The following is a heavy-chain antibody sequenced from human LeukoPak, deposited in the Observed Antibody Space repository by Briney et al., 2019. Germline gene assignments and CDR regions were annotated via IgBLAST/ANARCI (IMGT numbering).Heavy chain of an antibody. CDR1: NYSISSGYY. J-gene: IGHJ4*02. D-gene: IGHD6-19*01. CDR2: IYTSGST. Sequence: SETLSLTCTVSNYSISSGYYWGWIRQPPGKGLEWIGRIYTSGSTNYNPSLKSRVTISVDTSKNQFSLKLSSVTAADTAVYYCARGIAVHNRCLYYFDYWGQGTLVTVSS. CDR3: ARGIAVHNRCLYYFDY. V-gene: IGHV4-38-2*02.